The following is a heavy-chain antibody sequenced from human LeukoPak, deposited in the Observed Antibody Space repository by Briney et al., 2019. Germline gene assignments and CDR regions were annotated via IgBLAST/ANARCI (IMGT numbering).Heavy chain of an antibody. CDR2: INSDGSIT. J-gene: IGHJ6*02. CDR3: ASDAVDTANAV. D-gene: IGHD5-18*01. Sequence: GGSLRLSCAASGFTFTTYWMHWVRQAPGKGLVWVSHINSDGSITSYADSVKGRFTISRDNAKNTLYLQMNSLRAEDTAVYYCASDAVDTANAVWGQGTTVTVSS. V-gene: IGHV3-74*01. CDR1: GFTFTTYW.